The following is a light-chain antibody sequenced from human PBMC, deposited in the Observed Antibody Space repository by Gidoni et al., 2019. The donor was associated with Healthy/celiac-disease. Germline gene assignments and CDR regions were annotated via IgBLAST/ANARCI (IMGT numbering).Light chain of an antibody. V-gene: IGKV1-9*01. CDR3: QQLNSYPR. CDR1: QGISSY. J-gene: IGKJ5*01. CDR2: AAS. Sequence: DIQLTQSPSFLSASVGDRVTITCRASQGISSYLAWYQQKPGKAPKLLIYAASTLQSGVPSRFCGSGSVTEFTLTISSLQPEDFATYFCQQLNSYPRFGQGTRLEIK.